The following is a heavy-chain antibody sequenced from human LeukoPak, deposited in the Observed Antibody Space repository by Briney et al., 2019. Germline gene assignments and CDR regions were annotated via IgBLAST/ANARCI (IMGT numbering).Heavy chain of an antibody. D-gene: IGHD6-6*01. CDR2: IRYDGSNK. V-gene: IGHV3-30*02. CDR3: AKAIHSSSSGVVDH. Sequence: GGSLRLSCAASGFIFSNYAMHWVRQAPGKGLEWVTFIRYDGSNKYYAESVKGRFTISRDNSKNTLYLQMNSLRAEDTAVYYCAKAIHSSSSGVVDHWGQGTLVTVSS. CDR1: GFIFSNYA. J-gene: IGHJ4*02.